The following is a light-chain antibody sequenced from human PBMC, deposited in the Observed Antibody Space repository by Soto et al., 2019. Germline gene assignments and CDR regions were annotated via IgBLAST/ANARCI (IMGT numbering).Light chain of an antibody. CDR2: AAS. J-gene: IGKJ1*01. Sequence: QMTQSPSSLSASVGEKTIITCRASRDVGSDVSWYQQKPGQAPKLLIYAASNLYTGVPSRFSGSRSGTEFTLTISSLQPEDFASYYCLQDYGDSWTFGQGTKVYIK. CDR3: LQDYGDSWT. V-gene: IGKV1-6*01. CDR1: RDVGSD.